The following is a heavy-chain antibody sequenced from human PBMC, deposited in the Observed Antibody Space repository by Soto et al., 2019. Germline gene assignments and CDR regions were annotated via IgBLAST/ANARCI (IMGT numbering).Heavy chain of an antibody. J-gene: IGHJ5*02. CDR2: IYTSGST. D-gene: IGHD1-26*01. CDR3: AREPSREEWVDP. V-gene: IGHV4-4*07. Sequence: SGTLSVTCTVSGGSISSYYWSWIRQPAGKGLEWIGRIYTSGSTNYNPSLKSRVTMSVDTSKNEFSLKLSSVTAADTAVYYCAREPSREEWVDPWGQGTLVTVS. CDR1: GGSISSYY.